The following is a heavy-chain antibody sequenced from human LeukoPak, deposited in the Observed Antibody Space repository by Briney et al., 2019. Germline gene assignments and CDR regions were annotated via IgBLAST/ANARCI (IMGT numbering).Heavy chain of an antibody. J-gene: IGHJ4*02. CDR2: ISTYNTNT. V-gene: IGHV1-18*01. D-gene: IGHD2-21*01. Sequence: EASVKVSCKASGYTFTDYAITWVRQAPGQGLEWVGWISTYNTNTNYAQKFQDRVAMTTDTSTSTAYMELRSLRSDDTAIYYCARRSYCGADCYGKALDYWGQGTLVTASS. CDR3: ARRSYCGADCYGKALDY. CDR1: GYTFTDYA.